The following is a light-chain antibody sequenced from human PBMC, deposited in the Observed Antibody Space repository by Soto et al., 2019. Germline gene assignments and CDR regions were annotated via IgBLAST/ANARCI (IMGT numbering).Light chain of an antibody. Sequence: QSALTQPPSASGSPGQSVTISCTGSSSDVGGYTYVSWYQEHPGKPPKVMIYEVSKRPSGVPDRFSGSKSGNTASLTVSGLQSEDEADYFCSSYAGSSVVFGGGTQLTVL. CDR1: SSDVGGYTY. V-gene: IGLV2-8*01. CDR2: EVS. J-gene: IGLJ2*01. CDR3: SSYAGSSVV.